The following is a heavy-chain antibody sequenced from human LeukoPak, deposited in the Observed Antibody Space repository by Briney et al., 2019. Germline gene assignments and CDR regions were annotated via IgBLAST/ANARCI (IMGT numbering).Heavy chain of an antibody. J-gene: IGHJ4*02. V-gene: IGHV1-18*01. D-gene: IGHD5-18*01. CDR2: ISAYNGNT. CDR3: AVRGYSYGSSYYFDY. Sequence: ASVKVSCKASGYTFTSYGISWVRQAPGQGLEWMGWISAYNGNTNYAQKLQGRVTMTTDTSTSTAHMELRSLRSDDTAVYYCAVRGYSYGSSYYFDYWGQGTLVTVSS. CDR1: GYTFTSYG.